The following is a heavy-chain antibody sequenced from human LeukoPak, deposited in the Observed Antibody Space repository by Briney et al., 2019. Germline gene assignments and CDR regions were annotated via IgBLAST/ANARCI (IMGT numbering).Heavy chain of an antibody. Sequence: PSETLSLTCTVSGGSISSGSYYWTWIRQPAGKGLEWIGRIYSSGSTNYNPSPKSRVTMSVDTSKNQFSLKLTSVTAADTAVYYCARAPDVDWSAELDCWGQGTLVTVSS. CDR2: IYSSGST. CDR1: GGSISSGSYY. D-gene: IGHD3/OR15-3a*01. J-gene: IGHJ4*02. CDR3: ARAPDVDWSAELDC. V-gene: IGHV4-61*02.